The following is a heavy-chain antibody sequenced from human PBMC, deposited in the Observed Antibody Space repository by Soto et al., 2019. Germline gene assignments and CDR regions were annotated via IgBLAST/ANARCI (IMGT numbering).Heavy chain of an antibody. D-gene: IGHD2-21*01. CDR3: AARQCGHGCNAPFDY. Sequence: DVQLVESGGGLVQPGGSLRLSCSASGFTFGTYAMHGVRHAPGKRLEYVSAITKSGDDSYYAASVRGRFTISRDNSKNTLYLQMSSLRAEDTAVYYCAARQCGHGCNAPFDYWGLGILVTVSS. V-gene: IGHV3-64D*06. J-gene: IGHJ4*02. CDR2: ITKSGDDS. CDR1: GFTFGTYA.